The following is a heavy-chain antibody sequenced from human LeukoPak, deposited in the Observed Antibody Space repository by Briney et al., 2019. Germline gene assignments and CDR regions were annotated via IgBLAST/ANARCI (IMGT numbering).Heavy chain of an antibody. Sequence: GGSLRLSCAASGFTVSYNYMSWVRQAPGKGLEWVSTIFSGGNTYYADSVKGRFTISRENFKNTLYVQMNSVRAEDTAVYYCARDSGSRWFGPIDYWGQGTPVIVSS. CDR3: ARDSGSRWFGPIDY. CDR2: IFSGGNT. J-gene: IGHJ4*02. V-gene: IGHV3-66*01. D-gene: IGHD6-13*01. CDR1: GFTVSYNY.